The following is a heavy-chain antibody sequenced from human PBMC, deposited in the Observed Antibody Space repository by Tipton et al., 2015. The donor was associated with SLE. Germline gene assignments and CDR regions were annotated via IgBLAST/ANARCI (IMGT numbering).Heavy chain of an antibody. D-gene: IGHD1-26*01. CDR2: IYYSGST. V-gene: IGHV4-59*01. Sequence: TLSLTCTVSGGSINSYYWSWIRQPPGKGLEWIGYIYYSGSTNYKPSLKSRVTISVDTSKNQFSLKLSSVTAADTAVYYCARGGGSYMYPVDYWGQGTLVTVSS. CDR1: GGSINSYY. J-gene: IGHJ4*02. CDR3: ARGGGSYMYPVDY.